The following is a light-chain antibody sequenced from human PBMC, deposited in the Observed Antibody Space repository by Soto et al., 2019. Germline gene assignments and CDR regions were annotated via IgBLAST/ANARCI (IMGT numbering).Light chain of an antibody. V-gene: IGLV1-44*01. J-gene: IGLJ3*02. CDR1: SSNIGSNA. Sequence: QSVMTQPPSASATPGQTVTISWSGSSSNIGSNAVSWYQHFPGTAPKVLIYSDDQRPSGVPDRFSGSKSGTSASLAISGLQAEDEADYFCAAWGDSLNTWVFGGGTNVTVL. CDR2: SDD. CDR3: AAWGDSLNTWV.